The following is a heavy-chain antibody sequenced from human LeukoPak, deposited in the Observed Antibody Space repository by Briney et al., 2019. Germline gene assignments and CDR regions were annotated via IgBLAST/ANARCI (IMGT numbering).Heavy chain of an antibody. V-gene: IGHV3-30*02. CDR2: IRYDGSNK. CDR1: GFTFSSYG. J-gene: IGHJ4*02. D-gene: IGHD6-19*01. Sequence: PGGSLRLSCAASGFTFSSYGMHWVRQAPGKGLEWVAFIRYDGSNKYYADSVKGRFTISRDNSKNTLYLQMNSLRAEDTAVYYCAKDTRSRWSSGWYYGYFDYWGQGTLVTVSS. CDR3: AKDTRSRWSSGWYYGYFDY.